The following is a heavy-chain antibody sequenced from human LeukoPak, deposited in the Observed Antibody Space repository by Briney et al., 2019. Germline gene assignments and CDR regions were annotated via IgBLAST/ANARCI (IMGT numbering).Heavy chain of an antibody. J-gene: IGHJ4*02. CDR1: GGSISSGSYY. CDR3: ARVVYDSTSGCFDY. V-gene: IGHV4-61*02. CDR2: IYTSGST. Sequence: PSETLSLTCTVSGGSISSGSYYWSWIRQPAGKGLEWIGRIYTSGSTNYNPSLKSRVTISVDTSKNQFSLKLSSVTAADTAVYYCARVVYDSTSGCFDYWGQGTLVTVSS. D-gene: IGHD3-22*01.